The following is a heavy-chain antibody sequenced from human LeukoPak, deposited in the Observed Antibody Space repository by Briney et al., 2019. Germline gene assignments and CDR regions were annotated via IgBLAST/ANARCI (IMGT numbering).Heavy chain of an antibody. Sequence: SETLSLTCTVSGGSISSYYWSWIRQPAGKGLEWIGRIYTSGSTNYNPSLKSRVTMSVDTSKNQFSLKLSSVTAADTAVYYCARGRYDFWSGYYDQFDPWGQGTLVTVSS. CDR3: ARGRYDFWSGYYDQFDP. J-gene: IGHJ5*02. CDR2: IYTSGST. CDR1: GGSISSYY. D-gene: IGHD3-3*01. V-gene: IGHV4-4*07.